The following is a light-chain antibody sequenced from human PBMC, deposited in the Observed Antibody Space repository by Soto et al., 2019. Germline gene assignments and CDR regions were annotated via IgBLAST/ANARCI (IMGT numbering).Light chain of an antibody. CDR1: QSIGNN. V-gene: IGKV3-20*01. CDR3: QQYGSSIT. Sequence: EIVMTQSPATLSVSPGESATLSCRASQSIGNNLAWYQQKPGQAARLLIYGTSSRATGIPDRFSGSGSGTDFTLTISRLEPEDFAVYYCQQYGSSITFGQGTRLEIK. CDR2: GTS. J-gene: IGKJ5*01.